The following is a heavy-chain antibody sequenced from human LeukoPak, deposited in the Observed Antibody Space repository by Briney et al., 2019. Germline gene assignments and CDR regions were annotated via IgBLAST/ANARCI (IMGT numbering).Heavy chain of an antibody. V-gene: IGHV3-30*02. CDR2: IRYDGSNK. J-gene: IGHJ3*02. Sequence: GGSLRLSCAASGFTFSSYGMHWVRQAPGKGLEWVAFIRYDGSNKYYADSVKGRFTISRDNSKNTLYLQMNSLRAEDTAVYYCAKKDGELGLPDAFDIWGQGTMVTVSS. CDR1: GFTFSSYG. CDR3: AKKDGELGLPDAFDI. D-gene: IGHD1-7*01.